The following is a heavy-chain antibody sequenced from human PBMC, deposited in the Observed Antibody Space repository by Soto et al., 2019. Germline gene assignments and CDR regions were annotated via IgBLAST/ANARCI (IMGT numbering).Heavy chain of an antibody. CDR2: INPNSGGT. CDR1: GYTFTGYY. V-gene: IGHV1-2*02. Sequence: ASVKVSCKASGYTFTGYYMHWVRQAPGQGLEWMGWINPNSGGTNYAQKFQGRVTMTRDTSMNTVYMELSRLRSDDTAVYYCARDERSYGEPPFDYWGQGTLVTVSS. D-gene: IGHD3-16*01. CDR3: ARDERSYGEPPFDY. J-gene: IGHJ4*02.